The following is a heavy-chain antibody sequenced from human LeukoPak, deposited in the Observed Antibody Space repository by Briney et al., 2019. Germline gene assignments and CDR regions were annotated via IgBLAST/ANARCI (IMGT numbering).Heavy chain of an antibody. J-gene: IGHJ6*03. CDR2: INSDGSIT. CDR1: GFTFSDSW. V-gene: IGHV3-74*01. Sequence: GGSLRLSCAVSGFTFSDSWMHWVRQAPGKGLVWVSRINSDGSITAYADSVKGRFTISRDNAKNTLYLQMNSLRAEDTAVYYCARVLGLYYYYYYMDVWGKGTTVTISS. CDR3: ARVLGLYYYYYYMDV.